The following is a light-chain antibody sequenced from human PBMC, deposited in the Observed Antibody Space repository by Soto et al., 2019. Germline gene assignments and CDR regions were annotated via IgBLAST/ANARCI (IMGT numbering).Light chain of an antibody. Sequence: EIVMAQSPAILSVSPGERATLSCRASQSVSSSLAWYQHRPGQAPRLLIYGASTRAPGIPARFSGSRSGKECTHTIISLHSEDLAVYYCQKYNTCPWTFGQGTKVELK. J-gene: IGKJ1*01. V-gene: IGKV3-15*01. CDR3: QKYNTCPWT. CDR1: QSVSSS. CDR2: GAS.